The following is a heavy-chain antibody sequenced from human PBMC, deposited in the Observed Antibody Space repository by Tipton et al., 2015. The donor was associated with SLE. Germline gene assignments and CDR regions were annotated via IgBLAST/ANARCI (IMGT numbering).Heavy chain of an antibody. CDR3: ARAFSSIAARPYHY. CDR2: INYSGRT. V-gene: IGHV4-34*01. CDR1: GGSFSGYH. Sequence: TLSLTCTLYGGSFSGYHWSWIRQSPGKGLEWIGEINYSGRTNYNPSLESRVTISLGTSKNQLSLTLTSVTAADTAVYYCARAFSSIAARPYHYWGQGTPVTVSS. D-gene: IGHD6-6*01. J-gene: IGHJ4*02.